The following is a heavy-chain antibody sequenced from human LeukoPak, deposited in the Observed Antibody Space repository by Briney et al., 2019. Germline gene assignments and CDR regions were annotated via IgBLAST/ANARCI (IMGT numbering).Heavy chain of an antibody. J-gene: IGHJ4*02. D-gene: IGHD3-10*01. V-gene: IGHV3-7*01. Sequence: GGSLRLSCAASGFTLTTYWMSWVRQAPGKGLEWVANIKQDGTERYYVDSVKGRFTISRDNVKNSLYLQMNSLRVEDTAVYYCAKVAKYYYGSETYYFFEHWGQGTPVTASS. CDR2: IKQDGTER. CDR3: AKVAKYYYGSETYYFFEH. CDR1: GFTLTTYW.